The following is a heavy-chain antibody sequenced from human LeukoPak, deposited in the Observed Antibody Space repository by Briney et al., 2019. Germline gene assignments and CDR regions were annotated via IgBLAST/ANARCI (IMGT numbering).Heavy chain of an antibody. Sequence: GGSLRLSCAASGFTFSSYAMSWVRQAPGKGLEWVSAISGSGGSTYYADSVKGRFTISRDNSKNTPYLQMNSLRAEDTAVYYCAKGDVDIVATITPGAFDIWGQGTMVTVSS. D-gene: IGHD5-12*01. CDR3: AKGDVDIVATITPGAFDI. CDR2: ISGSGGST. CDR1: GFTFSSYA. J-gene: IGHJ3*02. V-gene: IGHV3-23*01.